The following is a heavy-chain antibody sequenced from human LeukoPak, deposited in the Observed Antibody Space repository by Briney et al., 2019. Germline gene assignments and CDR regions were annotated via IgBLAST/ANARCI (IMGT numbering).Heavy chain of an antibody. J-gene: IGHJ4*02. D-gene: IGHD3-3*01. Sequence: GGSLRLSCAASGFTFSSYSMNWVRQAPGKGLEWVSSISSSSSYIYYADSVKGRFTISRDNAKNSLYLQMNSLRAEDTAVYYCAREPVTIFGVVTDNFDYWGQGTLITVSS. CDR2: ISSSSSYI. CDR3: AREPVTIFGVVTDNFDY. CDR1: GFTFSSYS. V-gene: IGHV3-21*01.